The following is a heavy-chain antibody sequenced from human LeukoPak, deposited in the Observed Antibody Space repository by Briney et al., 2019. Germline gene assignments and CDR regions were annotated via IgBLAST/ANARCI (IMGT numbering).Heavy chain of an antibody. Sequence: SETLSLTCTVSGGSISSYYWSWIRQPPGKGLEWIGYIYYSGSTNYNPSLKSRVTISVDTSKNQFSLKLSSVTAADTAVYYCARVEGSRSSWPDIDYWGQGTLVTVSS. CDR3: ARVEGSRSSWPDIDY. CDR1: GGSISSYY. V-gene: IGHV4-59*01. CDR2: IYYSGST. D-gene: IGHD6-13*01. J-gene: IGHJ4*02.